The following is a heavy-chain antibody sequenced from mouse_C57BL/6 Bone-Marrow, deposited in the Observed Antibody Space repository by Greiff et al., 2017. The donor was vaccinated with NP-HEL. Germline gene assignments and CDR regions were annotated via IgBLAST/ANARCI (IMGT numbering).Heavy chain of an antibody. D-gene: IGHD3-2*02. CDR2: ISSGSSTN. CDR1: GFTFSDYG. J-gene: IGHJ3*01. Sequence: EVQLVESGGGLVKPGGSLKLSCAASGFTFSDYGMHWVRQAPEKGLEWVAYISSGSSTNYYADTVKGRFTISRDNAKNTLFLQMTSLRSEDTAMYYCARGDSSGPFAYWGQGTLVTVSA. V-gene: IGHV5-17*01. CDR3: ARGDSSGPFAY.